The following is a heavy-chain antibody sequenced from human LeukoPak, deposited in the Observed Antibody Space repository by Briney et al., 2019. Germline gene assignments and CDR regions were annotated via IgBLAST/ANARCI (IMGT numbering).Heavy chain of an antibody. CDR3: ARAGSGQQQLEGYYYYMDV. Sequence: GASVKVSCKASGYTFTGYYMHWVRQAPGQGLEWMGWINPNSGGTNYAQKFQGRVTMTRDTSISTAYMELSRLRSDDTAVYYCARAGSGQQQLEGYYYYMDVWGKGTTVTISS. J-gene: IGHJ6*03. D-gene: IGHD6-13*01. CDR1: GYTFTGYY. CDR2: INPNSGGT. V-gene: IGHV1-2*02.